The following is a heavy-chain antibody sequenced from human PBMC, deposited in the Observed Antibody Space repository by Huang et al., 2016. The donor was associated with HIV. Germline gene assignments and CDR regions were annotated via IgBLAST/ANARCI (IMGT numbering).Heavy chain of an antibody. CDR2: IGVSSNYI. V-gene: IGHV3-21*05. D-gene: IGHD2-21*02. Sequence: QLVESGGGLVRPGGSLRISCATSGFSFGSYNMNWVRQAPGKGLEWCSYIGVSSNYIEYADSVKGGFTIARDNVKKSLYLQMHSRRADDTAVYYCARAYCGGDCYPGVTYRNGMDVWGQGTTVTVSS. CDR1: GFSFGSYN. J-gene: IGHJ6*02. CDR3: ARAYCGGDCYPGVTYRNGMDV.